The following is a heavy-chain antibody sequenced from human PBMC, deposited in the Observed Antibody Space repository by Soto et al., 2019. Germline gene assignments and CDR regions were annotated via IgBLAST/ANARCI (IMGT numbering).Heavy chain of an antibody. J-gene: IGHJ5*02. CDR2: IIPIFGTA. CDR1: GGTFSSYA. Sequence: SVKVSCKASGGTFSSYAISWVRQAPGQGLEWMGGIIPIFGTANYAQKFQGRVTITTDESTSTAYMELSSLRSEDTAVYYCARAQGHYYDSSGSNWFDPWGQGTLVTVSS. V-gene: IGHV1-69*05. D-gene: IGHD3-22*01. CDR3: ARAQGHYYDSSGSNWFDP.